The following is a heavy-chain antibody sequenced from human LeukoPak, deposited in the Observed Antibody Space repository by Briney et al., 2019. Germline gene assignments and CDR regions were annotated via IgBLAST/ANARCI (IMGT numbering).Heavy chain of an antibody. D-gene: IGHD4-23*01. Sequence: SETLSLTCAVSGGSVTGFSWSWIRQSPVKGLEAIGEINHSGGTNYAPSLQGRVTLSLDTSKNQFSLTLTSVTAADTAVYYCVRGRNVKWVPGVGGNPRASRYYYYMDVWGKGTTVTVSS. J-gene: IGHJ6*03. CDR3: VRGRNVKWVPGVGGNPRASRYYYYMDV. CDR2: INHSGGT. V-gene: IGHV4-34*01. CDR1: GGSVTGFS.